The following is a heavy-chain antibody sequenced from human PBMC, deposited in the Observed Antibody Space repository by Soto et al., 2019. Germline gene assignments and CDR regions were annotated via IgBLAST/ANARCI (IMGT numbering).Heavy chain of an antibody. V-gene: IGHV3-23*01. J-gene: IGHJ3*02. D-gene: IGHD5-12*01. Sequence: EVQLLESRGGLVQPGGSLRLSCAASGFTFSSYAMSWVRQAPGKGLEWVSGISGSGGSTYYADSVKGRFTISRDNSKNTLYLQMNSLRDEDTAVYYCAKDLRATTSRGVFDIWGQGTMVTVSS. CDR1: GFTFSSYA. CDR2: ISGSGGST. CDR3: AKDLRATTSRGVFDI.